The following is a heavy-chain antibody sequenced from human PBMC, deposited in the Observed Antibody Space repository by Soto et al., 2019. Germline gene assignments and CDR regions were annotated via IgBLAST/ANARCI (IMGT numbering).Heavy chain of an antibody. J-gene: IGHJ2*01. V-gene: IGHV4-4*02. CDR1: GGSISSSNW. D-gene: IGHD4-17*01. Sequence: QVQLQESGPGLVKPSGTLSLTCAVSGGSISSSNWWSWVRQPPGKGLEWIGEIYHSGSTNYNPSLKSRVTISVDKSKNQFSLKLSSVTAADTAVYYCARVVRDDYGDYRYWYFDLWGRGTLVTVSS. CDR3: ARVVRDDYGDYRYWYFDL. CDR2: IYHSGST.